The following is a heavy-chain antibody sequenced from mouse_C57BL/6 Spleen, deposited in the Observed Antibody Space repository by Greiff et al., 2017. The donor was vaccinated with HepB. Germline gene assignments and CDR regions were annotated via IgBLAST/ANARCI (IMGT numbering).Heavy chain of an antibody. CDR3: ASGSGNDYVY. V-gene: IGHV1-42*01. J-gene: IGHJ3*01. D-gene: IGHD2-2*01. CDR1: GYSFTGYY. CDR2: INPSTGGT. Sequence: VQLQQSGPELVKPGASVKISCKASGYSFTGYYMNWVKQSPEKSLEWIGEINPSTGGTTYNQKFKAKATLTVDKSSSTAYMQLKSLTSEDSAVYYCASGSGNDYVYWGQGTLVTVSA.